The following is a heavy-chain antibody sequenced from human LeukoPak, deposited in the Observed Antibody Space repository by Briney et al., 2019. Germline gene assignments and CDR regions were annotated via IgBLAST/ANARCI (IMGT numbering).Heavy chain of an antibody. J-gene: IGHJ5*02. V-gene: IGHV1-46*01. Sequence: GASVKVSCKASGYTFTGHYIHWVRQAPGQGLEWMGVINPSGGSTSFAQKFQARLTMTRDTSTSTVYMELSGLSSEDTAVYYCAREIVVVPSAMGFDPWGQGTLVTVSS. CDR2: INPSGGST. CDR1: GYTFTGHY. CDR3: AREIVVVPSAMGFDP. D-gene: IGHD2-2*01.